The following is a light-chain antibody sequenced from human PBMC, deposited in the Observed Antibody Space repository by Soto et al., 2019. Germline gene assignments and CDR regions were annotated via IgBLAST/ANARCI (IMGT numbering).Light chain of an antibody. CDR3: QQRYNWPIS. J-gene: IGKJ5*01. CDR1: QSVSGD. CDR2: ADS. Sequence: EIVLTQSPATLSLSPGETATLSCRASQSVSGDIGWYQQKPGQAPRLLIYADSNRATGIPARFSGSGSGTDFTLTISRLEPEDFSVYYCQQRYNWPISFGQGTRLEIK. V-gene: IGKV3-11*01.